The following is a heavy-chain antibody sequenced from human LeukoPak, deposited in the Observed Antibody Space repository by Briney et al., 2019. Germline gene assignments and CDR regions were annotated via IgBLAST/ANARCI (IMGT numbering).Heavy chain of an antibody. Sequence: GGSLRLSCAASGFTFSSYGMHWVRQAPGKGLEWVAVISYDGSNKYYADSVKGRFTISRDNAKNALYLQMNSLRADDMAVYYCARGQWLSYWGQGTLVTVSS. CDR3: ARGQWLSY. CDR1: GFTFSSYG. D-gene: IGHD6-19*01. CDR2: ISYDGSNK. J-gene: IGHJ4*02. V-gene: IGHV3-30*03.